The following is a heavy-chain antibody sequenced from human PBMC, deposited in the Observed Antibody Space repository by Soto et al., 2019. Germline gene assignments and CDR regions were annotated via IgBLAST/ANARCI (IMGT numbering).Heavy chain of an antibody. CDR2: ISWDGGST. CDR1: GFTFDDYT. CDR3: AVSSGIGSWFDP. Sequence: PGGSLRLSCAASGFTFDDYTMHWVRQAPGKVLEWVSLISWDGGSTYYADSVKGRFTISRDNSKNSLYLQMNSLRTEDTALYYCAVSSGIGSWFDPWGQGTLVTVSS. J-gene: IGHJ5*02. D-gene: IGHD2-15*01. V-gene: IGHV3-43*01.